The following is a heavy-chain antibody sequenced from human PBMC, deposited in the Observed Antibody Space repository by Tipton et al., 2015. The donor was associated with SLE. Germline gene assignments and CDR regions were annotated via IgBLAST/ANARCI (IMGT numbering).Heavy chain of an antibody. V-gene: IGHV4-59*01. J-gene: IGHJ3*02. CDR2: IYYSGNT. D-gene: IGHD6-13*01. CDR1: GGSITSSY. Sequence: TLSLTCAVSGGSITSSYWSWIRQPPGKGLEWIGYIYYSGNTKYNPSLKSRVTISVDTSKNHFSLKLSSVTAADTAVYYCARAGDSRDFDGFDIWGQGTMVTVSS. CDR3: ARAGDSRDFDGFDI.